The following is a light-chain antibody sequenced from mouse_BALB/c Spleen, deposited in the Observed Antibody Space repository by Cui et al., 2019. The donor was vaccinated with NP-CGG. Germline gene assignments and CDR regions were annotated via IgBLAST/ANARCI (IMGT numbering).Light chain of an antibody. V-gene: IGLV1*01. CDR2: GTN. Sequence: QAVYTQESAPTTSPGETVTLTCRSSTGAVTTSNYANWVQEKPDHLFTGLIGGTNNRAPGVPARFSGSLIGDKAALTITGAQTEDEAIYFCALWYSNHWMFGGGTKLTVL. J-gene: IGLJ1*01. CDR1: TGAVTTSNY. CDR3: ALWYSNHWM.